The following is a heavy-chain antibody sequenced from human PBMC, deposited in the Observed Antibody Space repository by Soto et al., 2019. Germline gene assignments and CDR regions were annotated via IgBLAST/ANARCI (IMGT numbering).Heavy chain of an antibody. D-gene: IGHD2-15*01. J-gene: IGHJ6*02. CDR2: TYYRSKWYS. Sequence: QTLSLTCAISGDSVSSGSIAWNWIRQSPSRGLEWLGRTYYRSKWYSDYAVSVKSRITINPDTSKNHFSLQLNSVTPEDAAVYYCATGGLRSSYGLDVWGQGTTVTVSS. V-gene: IGHV6-1*01. CDR3: ATGGLRSSYGLDV. CDR1: GDSVSSGSIA.